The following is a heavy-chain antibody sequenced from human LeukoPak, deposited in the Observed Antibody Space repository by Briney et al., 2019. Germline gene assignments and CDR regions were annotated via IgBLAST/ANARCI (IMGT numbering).Heavy chain of an antibody. V-gene: IGHV3-21*01. J-gene: IGHJ4*02. CDR2: ISSSSSYI. CDR3: ARAHNWKYGTFDY. D-gene: IGHD1-7*01. CDR1: GFTFSSYS. Sequence: PGGSLRLSCAASGFTFSSYSMNWVRQAPGKGLEWVSCISSSSSYIYYADSVKGRFTISRDNAKNSLYLQMNSLRVEDAAVYYCARAHNWKYGTFDYWGQGTLVTVSS.